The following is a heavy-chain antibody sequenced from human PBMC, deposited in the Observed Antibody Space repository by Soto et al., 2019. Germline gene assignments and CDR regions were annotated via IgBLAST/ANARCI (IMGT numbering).Heavy chain of an antibody. D-gene: IGHD6-19*01. CDR3: ASSGGVRGWFDY. V-gene: IGHV1-46*03. CDR2: INPSGGST. CDR1: GYTFTSYY. J-gene: IGHJ4*02. Sequence: ASVKVSCKASGYTFTSYYMHWVRQAPGQGLEWMGIINPSGGSTSYAQKFQGRVTMTRDTSTSTVYMELSSLRSEDTAVYYCASSGGVRGWFDYWGQGTLVTVSS.